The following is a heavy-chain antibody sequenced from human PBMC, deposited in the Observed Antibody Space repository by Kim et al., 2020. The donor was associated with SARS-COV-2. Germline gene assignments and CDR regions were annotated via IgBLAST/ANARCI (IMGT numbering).Heavy chain of an antibody. CDR1: GGSISSYY. D-gene: IGHD4-17*01. V-gene: IGHV4-59*08. CDR3: ARGDYGDYDDAFYI. J-gene: IGHJ3*02. CDR2: IYYSGST. Sequence: SETLSLTCTVSGGSISSYYLSWIRQPPGKGLEWIGYIYYSGSTNYNPSLKSRVTISVDTSKNQFSLQLSSVTAADTAVYYCARGDYGDYDDAFYIWVQGT.